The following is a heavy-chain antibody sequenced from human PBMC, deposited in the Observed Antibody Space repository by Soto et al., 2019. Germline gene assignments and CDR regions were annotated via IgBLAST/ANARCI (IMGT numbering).Heavy chain of an antibody. CDR2: IKQDGSAN. D-gene: IGHD3-22*01. CDR3: ARDDYYDSRGDYRPHDAFDI. Sequence: EVQLVESGGGLVQPGGSLRLSCAASGFTFSSYWMSWVRQAPGKGLEWVANIKQDGSANYYVASVKGRFTISRDNAKNSLYLQMNSLRAEDTAVYYCARDDYYDSRGDYRPHDAFDIWGQGTMFTVSS. J-gene: IGHJ3*02. CDR1: GFTFSSYW. V-gene: IGHV3-7*01.